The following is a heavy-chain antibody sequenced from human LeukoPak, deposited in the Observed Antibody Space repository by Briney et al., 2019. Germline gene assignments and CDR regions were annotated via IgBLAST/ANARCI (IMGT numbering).Heavy chain of an antibody. V-gene: IGHV3-30*02. Sequence: PGGSLRLSCAASGFTFDDFGMNWVRQAPGKGLEWVALIRSDGTNKYYVDSVKGRFTISRDNSKNTLYLQMTSLRVEDTAVYYCAKDRDDYGDDCWGQGILVTVS. CDR3: AKDRDDYGDDC. J-gene: IGHJ4*02. CDR2: IRSDGTNK. D-gene: IGHD4-17*01. CDR1: GFTFDDFG.